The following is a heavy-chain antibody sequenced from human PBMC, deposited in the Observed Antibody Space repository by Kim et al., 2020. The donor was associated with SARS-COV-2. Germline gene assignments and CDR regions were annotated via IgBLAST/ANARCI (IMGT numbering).Heavy chain of an antibody. CDR1: GFTFSSYG. V-gene: IGHV3-33*01. CDR3: ARELGIAASGGYYYGMDV. D-gene: IGHD6-13*01. J-gene: IGHJ6*02. Sequence: GGSLRLSCAASGFTFSSYGMHWVRQAPGKGLEWVAVIWYDGSNKYYADSVKGRFTISRDNSKNTLYLQMNSLRAEDTAVYYCARELGIAASGGYYYGMDVWGQGTTVTVSS. CDR2: IWYDGSNK.